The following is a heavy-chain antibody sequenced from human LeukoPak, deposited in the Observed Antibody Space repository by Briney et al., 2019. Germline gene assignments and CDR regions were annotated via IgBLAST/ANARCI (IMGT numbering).Heavy chain of an antibody. J-gene: IGHJ4*02. V-gene: IGHV3-21*01. D-gene: IGHD4-17*01. Sequence: GGSLRLSCAASGFTFSSYSMNWVRQAPGKGLEWVSSISSSSSYIYYADSVKGRFTISRDNAKNSLYPQMNSLRAEDTAVYYCARVPSGDYVSWGQGTLVTVSS. CDR2: ISSSSSYI. CDR1: GFTFSSYS. CDR3: ARVPSGDYVS.